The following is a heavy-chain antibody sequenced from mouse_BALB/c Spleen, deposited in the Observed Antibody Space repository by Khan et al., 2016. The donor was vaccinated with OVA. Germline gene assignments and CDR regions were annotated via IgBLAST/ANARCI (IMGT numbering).Heavy chain of an antibody. D-gene: IGHD2-14*01. Sequence: QVQLKQSGPGLAAPSQSLSITCTVSGFSLTSYGVHWVRQPPGQGLEWLGVIWAGGSTNYNSALMSRLSISKANSKGQVLLKINRPQTDATAMYYCARADYRYDEIYYCAMDYWGQGTSVTVSS. CDR1: GFSLTSYG. J-gene: IGHJ4*01. CDR2: IWAGGST. V-gene: IGHV2-9*02. CDR3: ARADYRYDEIYYCAMDY.